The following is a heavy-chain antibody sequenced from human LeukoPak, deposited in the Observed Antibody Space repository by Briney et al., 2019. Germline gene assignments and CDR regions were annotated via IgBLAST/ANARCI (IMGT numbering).Heavy chain of an antibody. Sequence: GGSLRLSCAASGFIFSDYYMNWIRQAPGKGLEWVSYISGSGNTIYYADSVKGRFTISRDNAKKSLYLQMNSLRADDTAVYYCASSPRDWNFAFHSWGQGTLVTVSS. CDR1: GFIFSDYY. V-gene: IGHV3-11*01. CDR3: ASSPRDWNFAFHS. CDR2: ISGSGNTI. D-gene: IGHD1-7*01. J-gene: IGHJ4*02.